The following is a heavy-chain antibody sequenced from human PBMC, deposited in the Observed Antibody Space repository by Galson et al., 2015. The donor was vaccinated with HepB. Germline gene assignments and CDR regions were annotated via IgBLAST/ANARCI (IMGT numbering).Heavy chain of an antibody. Sequence: SLRLSCAASGFTVRTNYVSWVRQAPGKGLDWVSVIYSGGTTSYAESVKGRFTISRDTSKNTVYLQMNSLRVEDTAVYYCVRDKDFDLWGRGTLVTVSS. CDR2: IYSGGTT. CDR3: VRDKDFDL. V-gene: IGHV3-66*01. J-gene: IGHJ2*01. CDR1: GFTVRTNY.